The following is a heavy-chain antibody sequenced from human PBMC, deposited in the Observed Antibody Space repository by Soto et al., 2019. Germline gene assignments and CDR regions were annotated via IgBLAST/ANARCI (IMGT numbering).Heavy chain of an antibody. CDR3: ASVGRWDHFALGMDV. J-gene: IGHJ6*02. CDR2: VSYDGSNK. Sequence: PGGYLRLSCAASGFTFSSYAMHWVRPAPGKGLQWVAVVSYDGSNKYYTDSAKGRFTISRDDSKSAVHLQLNRLRPEDTAVYYCASVGRWDHFALGMDVCGQGSAVIVSS. CDR1: GFTFSSYA. V-gene: IGHV3-30*04. D-gene: IGHD1-26*01.